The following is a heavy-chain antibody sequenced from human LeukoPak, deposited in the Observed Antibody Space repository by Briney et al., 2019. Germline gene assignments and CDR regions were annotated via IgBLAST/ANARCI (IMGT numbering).Heavy chain of an antibody. D-gene: IGHD6-13*01. V-gene: IGHV3-30*18. CDR3: AKDLAGYSDKDFGMDV. CDR2: ISHDGSNI. J-gene: IGHJ6*02. CDR1: GFTFSNYG. Sequence: GGSLRLSCAASGFTFSNYGMHWVRQAPGKGLEWVAVISHDGSNIFYADSVKGRFTISRDNSKNTLHLQMNSLGAEDTALYHCAKDLAGYSDKDFGMDVWGQGTTVTVSS.